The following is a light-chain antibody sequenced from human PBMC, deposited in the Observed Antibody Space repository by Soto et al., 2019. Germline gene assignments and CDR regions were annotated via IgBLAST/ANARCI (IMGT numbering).Light chain of an antibody. CDR3: QQRSDSIT. Sequence: EMVTTQSPNTLTASRRERANLSFRASQSISGTLAWYQQKPGQAPRLLIHGASTRAPGFPARFSGSGSGTDFTLTISILEPEDFAVYYCQQRSDSITFGQGTRLEIK. J-gene: IGKJ5*01. CDR1: QSISGT. V-gene: IGKV3-11*01. CDR2: GAS.